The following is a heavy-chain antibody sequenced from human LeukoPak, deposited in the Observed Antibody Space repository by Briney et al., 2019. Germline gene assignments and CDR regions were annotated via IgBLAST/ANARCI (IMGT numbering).Heavy chain of an antibody. D-gene: IGHD3-16*02. CDR3: ASYSGLRLGELSLYLIDY. CDR2: INPNSGGT. Sequence: GASVKVSCKASGYTFTVYYMHWVRQAPGQGLEWMGWINPNSGGTNYAQKFQGRVTMTRDTSISTAYMELSRLRSDDTAVYYCASYSGLRLGELSLYLIDYWGQGTLVTVSS. J-gene: IGHJ4*02. V-gene: IGHV1-2*02. CDR1: GYTFTVYY.